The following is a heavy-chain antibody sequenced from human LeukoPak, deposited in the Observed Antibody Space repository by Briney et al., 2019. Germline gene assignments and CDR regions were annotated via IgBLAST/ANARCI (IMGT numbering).Heavy chain of an antibody. V-gene: IGHV1-46*01. J-gene: IGHJ6*03. D-gene: IGHD6-19*01. CDR1: GYTFTSYY. CDR3: ARDLLGAVAGYYYYMDV. Sequence: ASVKVSCKASGYTFTSYYMHWVRQAPGQGLEWMGIINPSGGSTSYAQEFQGRVTMTRDTSTSTVYMELSSLRSEDTAVYYCARDLLGAVAGYYYYMDVWGKGTTVTISS. CDR2: INPSGGST.